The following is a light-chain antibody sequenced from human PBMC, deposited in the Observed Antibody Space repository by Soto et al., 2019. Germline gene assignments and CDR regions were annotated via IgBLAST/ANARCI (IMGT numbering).Light chain of an antibody. V-gene: IGKV3-15*01. CDR3: QQYNNWPLT. CDR2: GAS. J-gene: IGKJ4*01. Sequence: EIVMTQSPATLSVSPGERATLSCRASQSVSSNLAWYQQKPGQAPRLLIYGASTRATGIPARFSCSGSGTECTLTISSLQSEDFAVYYCQQYNNWPLTFGGGTKVEIK. CDR1: QSVSSN.